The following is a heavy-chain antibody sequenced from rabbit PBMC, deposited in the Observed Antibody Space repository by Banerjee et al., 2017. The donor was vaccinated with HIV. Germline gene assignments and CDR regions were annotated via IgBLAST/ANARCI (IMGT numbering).Heavy chain of an antibody. CDR2: INVVTGKA. V-gene: IGHV1S43*01. CDR3: ARDASGSDYYTFSL. J-gene: IGHJ4*01. CDR1: GFSFSGSYW. D-gene: IGHD1-1*01. Sequence: QSLEESGGDLVKPGASLTLTCTASGFSFSGSYWICWVHQAPGKGLEWIACINVVTGKAVYASWVNGRFTISRSTSLNTVDLKVTSLTGADTATYFCARDASGSDYYTFSLWGQGTLVTVS.